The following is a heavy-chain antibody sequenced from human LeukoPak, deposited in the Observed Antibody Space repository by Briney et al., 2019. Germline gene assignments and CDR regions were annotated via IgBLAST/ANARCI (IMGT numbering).Heavy chain of an antibody. J-gene: IGHJ4*02. CDR2: IYTSGST. D-gene: IGHD3-9*01. Sequence: SETLSLTCTVSGGSISSYYWSWIRQPAGKGLEWIGRIYTSGSTNYNPSLKSRVTMSVDTSKNQFSLKLSSVTAADTAVYYCARDSPLFYDILTGYYRGYFDYWGQGTLVTVSS. V-gene: IGHV4-4*07. CDR1: GGSISSYY. CDR3: ARDSPLFYDILTGYYRGYFDY.